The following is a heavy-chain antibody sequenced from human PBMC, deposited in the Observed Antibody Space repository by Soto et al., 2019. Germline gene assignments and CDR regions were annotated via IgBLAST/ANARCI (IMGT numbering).Heavy chain of an antibody. CDR1: EFTFSTYA. Sequence: PGGSLRLSCAASEFTFSTYAMSWVRQAPGKGLEWVSAISGSGGSTYYADSAKGRFTISRDTSKNTLYLQMNSLRAEDTALYYCAKSYSSNWYDYFDYWGQGTLVTVSS. CDR3: AKSYSSNWYDYFDY. D-gene: IGHD6-13*01. J-gene: IGHJ4*02. V-gene: IGHV3-23*01. CDR2: ISGSGGST.